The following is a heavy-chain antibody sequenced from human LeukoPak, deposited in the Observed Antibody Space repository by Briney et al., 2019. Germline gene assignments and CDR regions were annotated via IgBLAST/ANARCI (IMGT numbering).Heavy chain of an antibody. CDR2: IYHSGST. V-gene: IGHV4-38-2*02. CDR3: ARGIAAAGVNWFDP. CDR1: GYSISSGYY. Sequence: RPSETLSLTCTVSGYSISSGYYWGWIRQPPGKGLEWIGSIYHSGSTYYNPSLKSRVTISVDTSKNQFSLKLSSVTAADTAVYYCARGIAAAGVNWFDPWGQGTLVTVSS. D-gene: IGHD6-13*01. J-gene: IGHJ5*02.